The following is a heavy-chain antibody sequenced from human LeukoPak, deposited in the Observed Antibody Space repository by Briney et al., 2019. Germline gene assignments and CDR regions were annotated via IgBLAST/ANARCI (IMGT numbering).Heavy chain of an antibody. D-gene: IGHD2-15*01. V-gene: IGHV4-34*01. J-gene: IGHJ6*03. CDR2: INHSGST. Sequence: SETLSLTCAVYGGSFSGYYWSWIRQPPGKGLEWIGEINHSGSTNYNPSLKSRVTISVDTSKNQFSLKLSSVTAADTAVYYCARGMGYCSGGSCSPYYYYYMDVWGKGTTVTVSS. CDR3: ARGMGYCSGGSCSPYYYYYMDV. CDR1: GGSFSGYY.